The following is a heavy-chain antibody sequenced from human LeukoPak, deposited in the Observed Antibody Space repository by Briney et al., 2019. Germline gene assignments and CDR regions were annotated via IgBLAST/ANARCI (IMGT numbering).Heavy chain of an antibody. CDR3: ATYHSGSYFYFDY. CDR1: GFTFSSYW. J-gene: IGHJ4*02. Sequence: GGSLRLSCAASGFTFSSYWMSWVRQAPGEGLEWVANIKQDGSEKYYVDSVKGRFTISRDNAKNSLYLQMNSLRAEDTAVYYCATYHSGSYFYFDYWGQGTLVTVSS. V-gene: IGHV3-7*01. D-gene: IGHD1-26*01. CDR2: IKQDGSEK.